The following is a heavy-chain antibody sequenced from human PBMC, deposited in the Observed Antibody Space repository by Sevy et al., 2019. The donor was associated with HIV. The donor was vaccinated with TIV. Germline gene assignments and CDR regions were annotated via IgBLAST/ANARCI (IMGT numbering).Heavy chain of an antibody. CDR1: GFTLSNYV. Sequence: GGSLRLSCSDSGFTLSNYVVHWVRQAPGKGLEYVSEINANGDGRYYADSVRGRFTISRDNSKNTLYLEMGSPRVEDTAVYYCVKKNSGGWYDLWGQGALVTVSS. CDR2: INANGDGR. CDR3: VKKNSGGWYDL. D-gene: IGHD2-15*01. J-gene: IGHJ5*02. V-gene: IGHV3-64D*06.